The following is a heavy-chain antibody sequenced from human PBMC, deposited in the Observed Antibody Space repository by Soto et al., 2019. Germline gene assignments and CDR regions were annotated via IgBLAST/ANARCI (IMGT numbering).Heavy chain of an antibody. CDR2: ISSSSSYI. CDR3: ARDILAAPYGLAV. Sequence: GGSLRLSSVASGFTVRTYTMNWVRQAQGKGLEWVSSISSSSSYIFYADSLKGRFTISRDNAKNSLYLQMNSLRGEDTAVYYCARDILAAPYGLAVWGHGTTVTAP. J-gene: IGHJ6*02. CDR1: GFTVRTYT. D-gene: IGHD6-13*01. V-gene: IGHV3-21*01.